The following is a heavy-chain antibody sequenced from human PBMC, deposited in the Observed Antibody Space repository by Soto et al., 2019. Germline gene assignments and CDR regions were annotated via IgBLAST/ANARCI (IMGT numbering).Heavy chain of an antibody. J-gene: IGHJ4*02. D-gene: IGHD2-21*02. Sequence: SETLSLTCAVSGYSISLGYYWGWIRQPPGKGLEWIGSIYHSGNTYYNPSLKSRVSISLDTSKNHFSLELTSVTAADTAVYYCARQRTSVVTQAYFDVWGPGSLVTVSS. V-gene: IGHV4-38-2*01. CDR1: GYSISLGYY. CDR3: ARQRTSVVTQAYFDV. CDR2: IYHSGNT.